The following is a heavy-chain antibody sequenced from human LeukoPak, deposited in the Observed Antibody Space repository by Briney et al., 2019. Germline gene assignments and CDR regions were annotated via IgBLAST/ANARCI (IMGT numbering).Heavy chain of an antibody. Sequence: ASVKVSCKASGYTFTGYYMHWVRQAPGQGLEWMGWINPNSGGTNYAQKFQGRVTMTRDTSISTAYMELSRLRSDDTAVYYCARGAGKLGPQGSFTDYWGQGTLVTVSS. J-gene: IGHJ4*02. CDR2: INPNSGGT. V-gene: IGHV1-2*02. D-gene: IGHD1-7*01. CDR3: ARGAGKLGPQGSFTDY. CDR1: GYTFTGYY.